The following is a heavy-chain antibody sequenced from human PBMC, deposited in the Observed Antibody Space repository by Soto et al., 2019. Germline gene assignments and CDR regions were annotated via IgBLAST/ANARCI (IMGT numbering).Heavy chain of an antibody. CDR1: GFTFSSYG. Sequence: SLRLSCAASGFTFSSYGMHWVRQAPGKGLEWVAVISYDGSNKYYADSVKGRFTISRDNSKNTLYLQMSSLRAEDTAVYYCAKDREDTAMVYWGQGTLVTVSS. D-gene: IGHD5-18*01. CDR2: ISYDGSNK. V-gene: IGHV3-30*18. CDR3: AKDREDTAMVY. J-gene: IGHJ4*02.